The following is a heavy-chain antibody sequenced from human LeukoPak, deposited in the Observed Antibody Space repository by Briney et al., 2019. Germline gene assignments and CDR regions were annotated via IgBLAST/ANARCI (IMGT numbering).Heavy chain of an antibody. D-gene: IGHD2-8*01. CDR1: GGSISSHY. CDR2: IYYSGST. V-gene: IGHV4-59*11. J-gene: IGHJ3*02. CDR3: ARLGCTNGVCYSRDAFEI. Sequence: PSETLSLTCTVSGGSISSHYWSWIRQPPGRGLEWIGYIYYSGSTNYNPSLKSRVTISVDTSKNQFSLKLSSVTAADTAVYYCARLGCTNGVCYSRDAFEIWGQGTMVTVSS.